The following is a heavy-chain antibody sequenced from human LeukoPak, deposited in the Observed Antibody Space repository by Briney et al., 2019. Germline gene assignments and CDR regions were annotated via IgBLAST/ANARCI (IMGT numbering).Heavy chain of an antibody. V-gene: IGHV3-30*01. CDR3: AREVLAARNFDY. Sequence: HPGGSLRLSCAASGFTFGSYAMHWVRQAPGKGLEWVAVISYDGSNKYYADSVKGRFTISRDSSKNTLYLQMNSLRAEDTAVYYCAREVLAARNFDYWGQGTLVTVSS. CDR1: GFTFGSYA. J-gene: IGHJ4*02. CDR2: ISYDGSNK. D-gene: IGHD6-6*01.